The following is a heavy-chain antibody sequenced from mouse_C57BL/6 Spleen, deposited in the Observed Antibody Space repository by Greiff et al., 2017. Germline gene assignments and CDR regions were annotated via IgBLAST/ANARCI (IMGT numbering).Heavy chain of an antibody. J-gene: IGHJ2*01. CDR2: IDPSDSET. D-gene: IGHD2-3*01. Sequence: QVQLQQPGAELVRPGSSVKLSCKASGYTFTSYWMHWVKQRPIQGLEWIGNIDPSDSETHYNQKFKDKATLTVDKSSSTAYMQLSSLTSEDSAVYYCASDGYPHYFDYWGQGTTLTVSS. CDR3: ASDGYPHYFDY. V-gene: IGHV1-52*01. CDR1: GYTFTSYW.